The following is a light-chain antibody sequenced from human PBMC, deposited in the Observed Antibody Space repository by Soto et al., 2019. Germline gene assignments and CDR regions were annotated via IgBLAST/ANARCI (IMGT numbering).Light chain of an antibody. J-gene: IGLJ2*01. CDR1: SSEVGGYNY. V-gene: IGLV2-14*01. CDR2: DVS. CDR3: SSYTSSSTLVV. Sequence: QSALTQPASVSGSPGQSITISCTGTSSEVGGYNYVSWYQQHPGKAPKLMIYDVSNRPSGVSNRFSGSKSGNTASLTFSGLQAEDEADYYCSSYTSSSTLVVFGGGTKLTVL.